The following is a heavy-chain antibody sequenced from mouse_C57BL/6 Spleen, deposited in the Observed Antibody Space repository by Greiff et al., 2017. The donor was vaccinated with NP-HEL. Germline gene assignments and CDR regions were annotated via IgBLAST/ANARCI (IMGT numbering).Heavy chain of an antibody. V-gene: IGHV5-4*03. D-gene: IGHD2-1*01. CDR1: GFTFSSYA. Sequence: EVKVVESGGGLVKPGGSLKLSCAASGFTFSSYAMSWVRQTPEKRLEWVATISDGGSYTYYPDNVKGRFTISRDNAKNNLYLQMSHLKSEDTAMYYCARVGGNYRDYFDYWGQGTTLTVSS. CDR2: ISDGGSYT. CDR3: ARVGGNYRDYFDY. J-gene: IGHJ2*01.